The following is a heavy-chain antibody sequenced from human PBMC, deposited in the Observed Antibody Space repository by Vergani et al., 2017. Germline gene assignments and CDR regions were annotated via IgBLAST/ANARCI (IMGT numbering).Heavy chain of an antibody. Sequence: QVQLVESGGGVVQPGRSLRLSCTSSGFTFSTYAMHWVRQAPGKGLEWVAIIYYDGSKKYYADSVKGRFTISRDNSRNTLVLLMSSLRAEDTAIYYCVREGFYDYVWGSYRLRGGYYFDYWGQGTLVTVSS. CDR3: VREGFYDYVWGSYRLRGGYYFDY. D-gene: IGHD3-16*02. CDR1: GFTFSTYA. J-gene: IGHJ4*02. CDR2: IYYDGSKK. V-gene: IGHV3-33*01.